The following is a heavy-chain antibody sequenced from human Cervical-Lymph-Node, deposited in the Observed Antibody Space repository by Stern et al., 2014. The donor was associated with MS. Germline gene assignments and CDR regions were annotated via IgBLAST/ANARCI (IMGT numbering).Heavy chain of an antibody. CDR3: ARHLGTGYDY. J-gene: IGHJ4*02. CDR2: ISYSGST. D-gene: IGHD3/OR15-3a*01. Sequence: VQLVESGPGLVKPSETLSLTCTVSGVSISSYYWSWIRQPPEKGLEWIGYISYSGSTNYNPSLRSRVTISVDTPNTQFSLNVGSVTAADTAVYYCARHLGTGYDYWGQGTLVTVSS. CDR1: GVSISSYY. V-gene: IGHV4-59*08.